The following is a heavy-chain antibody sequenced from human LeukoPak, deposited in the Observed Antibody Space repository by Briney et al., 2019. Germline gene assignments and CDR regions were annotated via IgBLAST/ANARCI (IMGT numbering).Heavy chain of an antibody. CDR3: ARVYGDTQMATIEYYFDY. V-gene: IGHV1-8*01. Sequence: ASVKVSCKASGYTFTSYDINWVRQATGQGLEWMGWMNPNNGNTGYAQKFQGRVTMTRNTYISTAYMELSSLRSEDTGVYYCARVYGDTQMATIEYYFDYWGQGTLVTVSS. CDR1: GYTFTSYD. CDR2: MNPNNGNT. J-gene: IGHJ4*02. D-gene: IGHD5-24*01.